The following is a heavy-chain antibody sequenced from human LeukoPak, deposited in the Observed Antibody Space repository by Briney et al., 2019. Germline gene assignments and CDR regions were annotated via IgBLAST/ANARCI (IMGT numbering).Heavy chain of an antibody. CDR2: IIPIFGTA. CDR1: GGTXSSYA. V-gene: IGHV1-69*13. CDR3: ARDRGYCSSTSCYSRKGEIDY. D-gene: IGHD2-2*01. Sequence: SVKVSCKASGGTXSSYAISWVRQAPGQGLEWMGGIIPIFGTANYAQKFQGRVTITADESTSTAYMELSSLRSEDTAVYYCARDRGYCSSTSCYSRKGEIDYWGQGTLVTVSS. J-gene: IGHJ4*02.